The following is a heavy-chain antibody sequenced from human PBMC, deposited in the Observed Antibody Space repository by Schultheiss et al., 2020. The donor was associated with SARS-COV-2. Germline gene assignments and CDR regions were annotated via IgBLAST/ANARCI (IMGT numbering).Heavy chain of an antibody. CDR1: GFTFRSYA. CDR2: ISGDGDYI. V-gene: IGHV3-23*01. Sequence: GGSLRLSCAASGFTFRSYAMTWVRQAPGKGLEWVSAISGDGDYIYYADSVKGRFTISRDNSKNTLYLQVNSLRAEDTAIYYCARNFGASIGYDYWGQGTLVTVSS. D-gene: IGHD3-3*01. CDR3: ARNFGASIGYDY. J-gene: IGHJ4*02.